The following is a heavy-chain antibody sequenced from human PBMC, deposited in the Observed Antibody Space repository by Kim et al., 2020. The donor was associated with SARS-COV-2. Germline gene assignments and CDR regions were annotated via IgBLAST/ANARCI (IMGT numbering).Heavy chain of an antibody. J-gene: IGHJ6*02. CDR3: ARDLHLVAAMEFRPFAGMDV. CDR2: IIPIFGTA. D-gene: IGHD5-18*01. CDR1: GGTFSSYA. Sequence: SVKVSCKASGGTFSSYAISWVRQAPGQGLEWMGGIIPIFGTANYAQKFQGRVTITADESTSTAYMELSSLRSEDTAVYYCARDLHLVAAMEFRPFAGMDVSGPGTTVTVSS. V-gene: IGHV1-69*13.